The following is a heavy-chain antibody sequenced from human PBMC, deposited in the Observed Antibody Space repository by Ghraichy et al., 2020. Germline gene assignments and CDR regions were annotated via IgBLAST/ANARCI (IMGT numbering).Heavy chain of an antibody. J-gene: IGHJ6*04. Sequence: GGSLRLSCAASGFTVSSNYMSWVRQAPGKGLEWVSVIYSGGSTYYADSVKGRFTISRDNSKNTLYLQMNSLRAEDTAVYYCASMITFGGAKGMDVWGKGTTVTVSS. CDR1: GFTVSSNY. D-gene: IGHD3-16*01. CDR3: ASMITFGGAKGMDV. CDR2: IYSGGST. V-gene: IGHV3-53*01.